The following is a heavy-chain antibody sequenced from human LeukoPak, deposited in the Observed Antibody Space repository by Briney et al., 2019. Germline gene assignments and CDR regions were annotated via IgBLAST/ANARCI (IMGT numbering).Heavy chain of an antibody. D-gene: IGHD2-2*01. J-gene: IGHJ6*03. CDR2: FYYSGST. V-gene: IGHV4-59*11. CDR1: GGSINSHY. Sequence: SGTLSLTCTVSGGSINSHYWSWIRQPPGKGLEWIGSFYYSGSTKYNSSLKSRVTISVETSKNQFSLKLSSVNAADTAVYYCARAPGYCSSSVCYGDHYYYYYMDVWGKGTTVTVSS. CDR3: ARAPGYCSSSVCYGDHYYYYYMDV.